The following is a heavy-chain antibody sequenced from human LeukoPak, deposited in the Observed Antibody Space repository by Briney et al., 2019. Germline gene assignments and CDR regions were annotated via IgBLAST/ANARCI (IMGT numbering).Heavy chain of an antibody. Sequence: QPGGSLRLSCAASGFTFSSYEMNWVRQAPGKGLEWVSYISSTGSTIYYADSVKGRFTISRDNDKNSLYLQMNSLRAEDTAVYYCASDYYDRSQYWGQGTLVTVSS. CDR2: ISSTGSTI. D-gene: IGHD3-22*01. V-gene: IGHV3-48*03. CDR1: GFTFSSYE. CDR3: ASDYYDRSQY. J-gene: IGHJ4*02.